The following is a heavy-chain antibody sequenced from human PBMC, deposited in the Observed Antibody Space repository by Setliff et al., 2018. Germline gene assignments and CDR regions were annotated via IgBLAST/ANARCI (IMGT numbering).Heavy chain of an antibody. Sequence: GGSLRLSCAASGFIFSSYEMNWVRQAPGKGLEWVSYISTTGSTENYADSVKGRFTISRDNAENSLYLQMNRLRAEDTAVYYCAKSDKQLVRGGPDYWGQGTLVTVSS. CDR3: AKSDKQLVRGGPDY. D-gene: IGHD6-6*01. CDR1: GFIFSSYE. V-gene: IGHV3-48*03. CDR2: ISTTGSTE. J-gene: IGHJ4*02.